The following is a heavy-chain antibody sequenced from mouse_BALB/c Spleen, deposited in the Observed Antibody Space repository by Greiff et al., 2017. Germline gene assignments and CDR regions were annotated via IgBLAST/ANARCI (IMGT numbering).Heavy chain of an antibody. CDR1: GFSLTSYG. Sequence: VKVVESGPGLVAPSQSLSITCTVSGFSLTSYGVHWVRQPPGKGLEWLGVIWAGGSTNYNSALMSRLSISKDNSKSQVFLKMNSLQTDDTAMYYCARDRRYGAYYAMDYWGQGTSVTVSS. V-gene: IGHV2-9*02. D-gene: IGHD2-14*01. CDR3: ARDRRYGAYYAMDY. CDR2: IWAGGST. J-gene: IGHJ4*01.